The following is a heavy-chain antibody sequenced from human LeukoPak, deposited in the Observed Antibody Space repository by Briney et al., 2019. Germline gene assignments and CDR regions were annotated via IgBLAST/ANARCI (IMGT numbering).Heavy chain of an antibody. CDR3: ARRGPYYGSGSFDY. CDR1: GYIFSSYG. V-gene: IGHV1-18*01. CDR2: ITAYNGNT. Sequence: ASVKVSCKASGYIFSSYGISWVRQAPGQGLEWMGWITAYNGNTDYAQKLQGRVTMTTDTSTSTAYLELRSLRSDDTAVYYCARRGPYYGSGSFDYWGQGTLVTVSS. J-gene: IGHJ4*02. D-gene: IGHD3-10*01.